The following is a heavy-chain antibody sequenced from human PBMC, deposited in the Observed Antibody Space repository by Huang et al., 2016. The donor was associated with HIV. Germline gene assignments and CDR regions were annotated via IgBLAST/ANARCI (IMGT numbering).Heavy chain of an antibody. CDR1: GFTFSNYA. D-gene: IGHD5-12*01. CDR2: ISGSSGTI. V-gene: IGHV3-23*01. CDR3: AKDRGDGYSGYDYDY. J-gene: IGHJ4*02. Sequence: EVQLWESGGTLVQPGGSLRLSCGASGFTFSNYAMSWGRQAPGKGLGWVSFISGSSGTIYYADSVKGRFTISRDNVKKTVYLQMNSLRVEDAAVYYCAKDRGDGYSGYDYDYWGQGTLVTVSS.